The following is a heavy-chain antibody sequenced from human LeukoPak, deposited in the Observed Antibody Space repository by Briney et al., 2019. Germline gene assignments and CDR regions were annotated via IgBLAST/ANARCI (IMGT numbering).Heavy chain of an antibody. Sequence: PSETLSLTCTVSGGSISIYYWSWIRQPPGKGLEWIGYIYYSGSTNYNPSLKSRATISVDTSKNQFSLKLSSVTAADTAVYYCARLPYSSSSGFDYWGQGILVTVSS. J-gene: IGHJ4*02. CDR2: IYYSGST. D-gene: IGHD6-6*01. CDR1: GGSISIYY. V-gene: IGHV4-59*01. CDR3: ARLPYSSSSGFDY.